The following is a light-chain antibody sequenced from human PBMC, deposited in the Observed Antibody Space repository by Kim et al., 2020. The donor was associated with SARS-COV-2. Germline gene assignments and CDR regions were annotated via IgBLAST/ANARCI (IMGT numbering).Light chain of an antibody. V-gene: IGLV2-11*01. CDR2: DVT. CDR3: CSFAGTFIPYV. Sequence: SVTISCTGTSSDVGGYDYVSWYQHHPGKAPKLMIYDVTKRPSGVPARFSGSKSDNTASLTISGLQGDDEADYYCCSFAGTFIPYVFGSGTKVTVL. CDR1: SSDVGGYDY. J-gene: IGLJ1*01.